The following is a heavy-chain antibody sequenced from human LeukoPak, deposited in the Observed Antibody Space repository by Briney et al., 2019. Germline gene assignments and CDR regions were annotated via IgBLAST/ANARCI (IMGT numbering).Heavy chain of an antibody. D-gene: IGHD6-6*01. Sequence: GESLKISCKGSGYMFSNYWIGWVRQMPGKSLEWMGTIYPGDSDTTYSPSLQGQVTISADKSISTAYLQWNSLKASDTAMYFCARQTSSSSRVDFWGQGTLVTVPS. J-gene: IGHJ4*02. V-gene: IGHV5-51*01. CDR1: GYMFSNYW. CDR3: ARQTSSSSRVDF. CDR2: IYPGDSDT.